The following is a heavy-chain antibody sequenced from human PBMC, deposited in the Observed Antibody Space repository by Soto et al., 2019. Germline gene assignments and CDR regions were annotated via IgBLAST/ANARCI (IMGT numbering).Heavy chain of an antibody. CDR1: GYTFTSYG. D-gene: IGHD2-15*01. V-gene: IGHV1-18*01. CDR2: ISAYNGNT. CDR3: ARDHYSGDFPFRLDY. J-gene: IGHJ4*02. Sequence: ASVKVSCKASGYTFTSYGISWVRQAPRQGLEWMGWISAYNGNTNYAQKLQGRVTMTTDTSTSTAYMELRSLRSDDTAVYYCARDHYSGDFPFRLDYWGQGTLVTVSS.